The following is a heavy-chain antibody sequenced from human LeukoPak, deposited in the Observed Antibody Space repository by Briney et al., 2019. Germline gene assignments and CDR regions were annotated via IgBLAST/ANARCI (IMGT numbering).Heavy chain of an antibody. Sequence: GGSLRLSCAASGFTFSSYAMSWVRQAPGKGLEWVSAISGSGGSTYYADSVKGRFTISRDNSKNTLYLQMNSLRAEDTAVYYWAKGQRVEMATNDYGAKGPLVTVSS. CDR1: GFTFSSYA. CDR2: ISGSGGST. D-gene: IGHD5-24*01. V-gene: IGHV3-23*01. J-gene: IGHJ4*02. CDR3: AKGQRVEMATNDY.